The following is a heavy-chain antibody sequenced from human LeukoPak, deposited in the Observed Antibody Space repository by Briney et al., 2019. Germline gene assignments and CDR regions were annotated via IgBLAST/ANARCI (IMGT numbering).Heavy chain of an antibody. V-gene: IGHV3-33*01. J-gene: IGHJ6*03. CDR2: IWFDGSNK. D-gene: IGHD3-22*01. CDR3: ARDAFYYGSSGYYRNYYFFYMDV. Sequence: GGSLGLSCAASGFTFSNYGMHWVRQAPGKGLEWVAVIWFDGSNKYYADSVKGRFTISRDNSNNTLYLQMNSLRAEDTAVYYCARDAFYYGSSGYYRNYYFFYMDVWGKGTTVTVSS. CDR1: GFTFSNYG.